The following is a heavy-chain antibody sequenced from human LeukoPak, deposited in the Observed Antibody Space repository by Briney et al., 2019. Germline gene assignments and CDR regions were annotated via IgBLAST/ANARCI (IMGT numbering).Heavy chain of an antibody. D-gene: IGHD6-13*01. CDR2: IIPIFGTA. CDR1: GGTFSSYA. V-gene: IGHV1-69*05. CDR3: ASSGSSSWSDAFGI. J-gene: IGHJ3*02. Sequence: SVKVSCKASGGTFSSYAISWVRQAPGQGLEWMGRIIPIFGTADYAQKFQGRVTITTDESTSTAYMELSSLRSEDTAVYYCASSGSSSWSDAFGIWGQGTMVTVSS.